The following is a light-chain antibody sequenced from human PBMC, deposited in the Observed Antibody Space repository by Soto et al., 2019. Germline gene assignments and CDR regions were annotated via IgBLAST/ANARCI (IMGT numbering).Light chain of an antibody. Sequence: QSVLTQPASVSGSPGQSITISCTGNSSDVGGYKYVSWYQQHPGKAPKLIIYYVSDRPSGISSRFSSSKSGNTASLTISGLQAEDEADYYCCSYTSSSTPWVFGTGTKVTV. CDR3: CSYTSSSTPWV. CDR1: SSDVGGYKY. CDR2: YVS. J-gene: IGLJ1*01. V-gene: IGLV2-14*03.